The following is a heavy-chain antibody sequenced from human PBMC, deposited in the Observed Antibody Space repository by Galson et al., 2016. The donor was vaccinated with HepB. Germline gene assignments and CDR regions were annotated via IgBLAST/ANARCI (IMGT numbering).Heavy chain of an antibody. CDR2: IYAGGDT. CDR1: GLTVSSNY. CDR3: ARDLSGWGSRFDL. D-gene: IGHD3-10*01. Sequence: FLRLSCAASGLTVSSNYMNWVRQAPGKGLEWVSVIYAGGDTHYADSVEGRFTISRDIPKNIVYLQMDSLRAEDTAVYYCARDLSGWGSRFDLWGQGALVTVSS. V-gene: IGHV3-53*01. J-gene: IGHJ5*02.